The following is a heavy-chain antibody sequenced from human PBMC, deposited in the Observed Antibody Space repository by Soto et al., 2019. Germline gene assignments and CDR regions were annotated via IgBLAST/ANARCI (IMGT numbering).Heavy chain of an antibody. D-gene: IGHD1-26*01. J-gene: IGHJ5*02. CDR3: VRSSGSQPRAGWFDP. Sequence: EVQLVECGGGLAQPGWSRRLSCAASGFNFDDHAMHWVRQTPGKGLEWVSGISWNSVTINYADSIKGRFTISRDNAKRTLYLQMNNLRPADTAMYFCVRSSGSQPRAGWFDPWGQGTLVTVS. CDR1: GFNFDDHA. CDR2: ISWNSVTI. V-gene: IGHV3-9*01.